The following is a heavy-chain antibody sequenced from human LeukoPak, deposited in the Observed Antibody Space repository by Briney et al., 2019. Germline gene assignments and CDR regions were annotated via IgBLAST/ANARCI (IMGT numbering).Heavy chain of an antibody. J-gene: IGHJ4*02. CDR2: ISHDDSVQ. Sequence: PGRSLRLSCAASGFTFSNYAPHWVRQAPGKGLEWVAVISHDDSVQYYPDSVKGRFTISRDHSKNTLYLQMNSLRSDDTAVYYCARDGQLDYWGQGTLVTVFS. CDR3: ARDGQLDY. V-gene: IGHV3-30*04. CDR1: GFTFSNYA.